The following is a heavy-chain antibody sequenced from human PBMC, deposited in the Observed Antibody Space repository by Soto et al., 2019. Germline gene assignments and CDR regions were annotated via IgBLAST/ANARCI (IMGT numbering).Heavy chain of an antibody. V-gene: IGHV4-4*02. CDR1: GGSISSSNW. Sequence: SETLSLTCAVSGGSISSSNWWSWVRQPPGKGLEWIGEIYHSGSTNYNPSLKSRVTISVDKSKNQFSLKLSSATAADTAVYYCAIAAAGTGGVYYGMDVWGQGTTVTVSS. CDR3: AIAAAGTGGVYYGMDV. CDR2: IYHSGST. D-gene: IGHD6-13*01. J-gene: IGHJ6*02.